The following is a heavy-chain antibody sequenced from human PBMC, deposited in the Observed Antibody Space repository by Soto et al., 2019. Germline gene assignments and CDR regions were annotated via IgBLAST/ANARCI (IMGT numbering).Heavy chain of an antibody. D-gene: IGHD3-10*01. CDR2: IWYDGSRK. Sequence: QVQLVESGGGVVLPGRSLRLSCAASGFTFSNYGMHWVRQAPGKGLEWVAVIWYDGSRKYYADSVKGRFTISRDNSKNKLYLQMDSLRAEDSAVYYCARGYGSESSIFDDWGQGTLVTVSS. CDR1: GFTFSNYG. CDR3: ARGYGSESSIFDD. J-gene: IGHJ4*02. V-gene: IGHV3-33*01.